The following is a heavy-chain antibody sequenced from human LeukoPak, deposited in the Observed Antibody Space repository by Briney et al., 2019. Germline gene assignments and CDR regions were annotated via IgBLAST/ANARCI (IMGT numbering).Heavy chain of an antibody. V-gene: IGHV4-34*01. D-gene: IGHD1-26*01. CDR3: ARGRGRRGFREGTWFDP. CDR2: INHSGST. Sequence: PSETLSLTCAVYGGSFSGYYWSWIRQPPGKGLEWIGEINHSGSTNYNPSLKSRVTISVDTSKNQFSLKLSSVTAADTAVYYCARGRGRRGFREGTWFDPWGQGTLVTVSS. CDR1: GGSFSGYY. J-gene: IGHJ5*02.